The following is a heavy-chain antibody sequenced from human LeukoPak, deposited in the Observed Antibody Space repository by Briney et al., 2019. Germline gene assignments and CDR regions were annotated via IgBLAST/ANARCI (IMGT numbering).Heavy chain of an antibody. CDR1: GYTFTSYG. CDR3: ARDRPDSSGWYTPLYYYYYGMDV. J-gene: IGHJ6*02. Sequence: ASVKVSCKASGYTFTSYGISWVRQAPGQGLEWRGWISAYNGKTNYAQKLQRRVTLTTDTSTSTAYMELRSLRSDDTAVYYCARDRPDSSGWYTPLYYYYYGMDVWGQGTTVTVSS. V-gene: IGHV1-18*01. D-gene: IGHD6-19*01. CDR2: ISAYNGKT.